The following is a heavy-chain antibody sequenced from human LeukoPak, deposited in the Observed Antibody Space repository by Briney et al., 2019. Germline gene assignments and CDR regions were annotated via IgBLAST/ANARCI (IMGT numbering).Heavy chain of an antibody. CDR2: IEYDGSNE. D-gene: IGHD3-10*01. Sequence: GGSLRLSCAASGFNFSNYGMHWVRQAPGKGLEWVAFIEYDGSNEYNAESVKGRFTISRDNAKNSVFLQMNSLRAEDTAVYYCAGSRGKRITMFRVVDYWGQGTLVTVSS. J-gene: IGHJ4*02. CDR3: AGSRGKRITMFRVVDY. V-gene: IGHV3-30*02. CDR1: GFNFSNYG.